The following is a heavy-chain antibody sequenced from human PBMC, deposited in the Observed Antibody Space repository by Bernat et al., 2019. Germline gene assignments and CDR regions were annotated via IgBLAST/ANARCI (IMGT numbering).Heavy chain of an antibody. V-gene: IGHV4-59*05. CDR3: ATPWRATYYYGSSGYYGWDAFDT. CDR1: GGSISGYH. Sequence: QVQLQESGPGLVKSSETPTLTCTVSGGSISGYHWSWIRQPPGKGLEWIGSVYSSGSTYYNPSFKGRVTISVDTSKNQFSLKLTSVTAADTAVYYCATPWRATYYYGSSGYYGWDAFDTWGQGTMVTVSS. D-gene: IGHD3-22*01. CDR2: VYSSGST. J-gene: IGHJ3*02.